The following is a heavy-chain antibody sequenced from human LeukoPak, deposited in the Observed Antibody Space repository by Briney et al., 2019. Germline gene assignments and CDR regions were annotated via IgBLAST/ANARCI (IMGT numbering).Heavy chain of an antibody. D-gene: IGHD7-27*01. CDR2: ISYDGSNK. J-gene: IGHJ4*02. CDR1: GFTFSSYA. CDR3: ARGVRTGGGHYFDY. Sequence: GGSLRLSCAASGFTFSSYAMHWVRQAPGKGLEWVAVISYDGSNKCYADSVKGRFTISRDNSKNTLYLQMNSLRAEDTAVYYCARGVRTGGGHYFDYWGQGTLVTVSS. V-gene: IGHV3-30-3*01.